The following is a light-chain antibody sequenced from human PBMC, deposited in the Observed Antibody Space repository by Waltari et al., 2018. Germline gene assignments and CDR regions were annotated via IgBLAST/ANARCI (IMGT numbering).Light chain of an antibody. CDR2: EGS. CDR3: CSYAGSSTVV. Sequence: QSALTQPASVSGSPGQSITISCTGTSSDVGRYNLVSWYQQHPGKAPRLMIYEGSKRPLGGSDRCSGSKSGNTASLTLPGLQAEDEADYYCCSYAGSSTVVFGGGTKLTVL. J-gene: IGLJ2*01. V-gene: IGLV2-23*01. CDR1: SSDVGRYNL.